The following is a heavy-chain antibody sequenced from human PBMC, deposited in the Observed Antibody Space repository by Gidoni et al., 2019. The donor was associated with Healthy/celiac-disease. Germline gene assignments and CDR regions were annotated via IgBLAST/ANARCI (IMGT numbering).Heavy chain of an antibody. J-gene: IGHJ4*02. CDR2: INPNSGGT. D-gene: IGHD5-12*01. CDR1: GYTFTGYY. V-gene: IGHV1-2*02. CDR3: ARGGARRDGYNSAVLGY. Sequence: QVQLVQSGAEVKKPGASVKVSCKASGYTFTGYYMHWVRQAPGQGLEWMGWINPNSGGTNYAQKFQGRVTMTRDTSISTAYMELSRLRSDDTAVYYCARGGARRDGYNSAVLGYWGQGTLVTVSS.